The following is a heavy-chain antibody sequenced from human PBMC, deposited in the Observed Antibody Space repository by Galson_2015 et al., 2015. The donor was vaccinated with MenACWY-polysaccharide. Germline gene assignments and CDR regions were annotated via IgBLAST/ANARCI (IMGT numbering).Heavy chain of an antibody. CDR3: ARGFYDILTRYPKNFDY. CDR2: IHFTGRT. V-gene: IGHV4-30-4*08. D-gene: IGHD3-9*01. Sequence: TLSLTCTVSGASIRNNDNYWSWIRRPPGKGLEWIGYIHFTGRTFFNPSLKSRLTISVDTSKNQFSLKLTSVTAADTAIYYCARGFYDILTRYPKNFDYWGQGTLVTVSS. J-gene: IGHJ4*02. CDR1: GASIRNNDNY.